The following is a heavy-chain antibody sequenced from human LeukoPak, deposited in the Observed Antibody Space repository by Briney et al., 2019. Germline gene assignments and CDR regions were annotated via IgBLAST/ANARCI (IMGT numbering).Heavy chain of an antibody. CDR3: ARSRYGGSRRIYYYYGMDV. CDR2: IYPGDSDT. CDR1: GYSFTSYW. Sequence: GESLQISCKGSGYSFTSYWIGWVRQMPGKGLEWMGIIYPGDSDTRYSPSFQGQVTISADKSISTAYLQWSSLKASDTAMYYCARSRYGGSRRIYYYYGMDVWGQGTTVTVSS. J-gene: IGHJ6*02. V-gene: IGHV5-51*01. D-gene: IGHD1-26*01.